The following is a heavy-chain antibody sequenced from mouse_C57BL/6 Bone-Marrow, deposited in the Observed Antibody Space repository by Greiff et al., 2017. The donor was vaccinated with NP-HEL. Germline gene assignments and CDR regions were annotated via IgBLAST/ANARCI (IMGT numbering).Heavy chain of an antibody. CDR2: NYPRSGNT. V-gene: IGHV1-81*01. Sequence: QVQLQQSGAELARPGASVKLSCKASGYTFTSYGISWVKQRTGQGLEWIGENYPRSGNTYYNEKFKGKATLTADKSSSTAYMELRSLTSEDSAVYFCARKRTWFAYWGQGTLVTVSA. CDR1: GYTFTSYG. J-gene: IGHJ3*01. CDR3: ARKRTWFAY.